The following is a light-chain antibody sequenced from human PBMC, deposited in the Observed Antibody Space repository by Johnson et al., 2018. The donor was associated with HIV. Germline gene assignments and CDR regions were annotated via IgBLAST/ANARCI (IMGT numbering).Light chain of an antibody. CDR1: SSNVGSSF. V-gene: IGLV1-51*01. Sequence: QSVLTQPPSVSAAPGQTVTISCSGSSSNVGSSFVSWYRQVPGTAPKLLIYDNNKRPSGIPGRFSGSKSGTSATLGITGLQTGDEADYYCGTWDSSLSKVFGTGTKVTVL. CDR3: GTWDSSLSKV. J-gene: IGLJ1*01. CDR2: DNN.